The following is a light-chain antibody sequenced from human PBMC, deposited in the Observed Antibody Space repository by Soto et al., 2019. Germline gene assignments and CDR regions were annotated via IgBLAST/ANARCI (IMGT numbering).Light chain of an antibody. CDR1: QGIRNN. V-gene: IGKV1-27*01. CDR2: AAS. CDR3: QKYFSVPFT. Sequence: DIPMTQSPSSLSASAGDRVTITCRASQGIRNNLAWYQQKPGKAPKLLIYAASTLQSGVPSRFSGSGSGTDFTLTISSLQPADAATYYCQKYFSVPFTFGPGTKVEIK. J-gene: IGKJ3*01.